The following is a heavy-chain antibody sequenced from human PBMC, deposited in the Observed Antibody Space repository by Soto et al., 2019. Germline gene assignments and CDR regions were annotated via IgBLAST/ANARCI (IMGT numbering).Heavy chain of an antibody. J-gene: IGHJ5*02. Sequence: ASVKVSCKVSGYTLTELSMHWVRQAPGKGLEWMGGFDPDDGETNYAQKFQGRVTMTRDTSISTAYMELSRLRSDDTAVYYCARWDCSGGSCLAFEPWGQGTLVTVSS. V-gene: IGHV1-24*01. CDR2: FDPDDGET. D-gene: IGHD2-15*01. CDR1: GYTLTELS. CDR3: ARWDCSGGSCLAFEP.